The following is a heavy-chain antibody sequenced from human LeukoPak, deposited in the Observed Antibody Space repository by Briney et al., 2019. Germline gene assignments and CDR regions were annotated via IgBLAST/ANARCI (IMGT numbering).Heavy chain of an antibody. J-gene: IGHJ3*02. CDR1: GFTFSNYW. Sequence: GGSLRLSCAASGFTFSNYWMSWVRQAPGKGLEWVSAISGSGGSTYYADSVKGRFTISRDNSKNTLYLQMNSLRAEDTAVYYCARERTFYYDSSGYYPDGFDIWGQGTRVTVSS. CDR2: ISGSGGST. D-gene: IGHD3-22*01. CDR3: ARERTFYYDSSGYYPDGFDI. V-gene: IGHV3-23*01.